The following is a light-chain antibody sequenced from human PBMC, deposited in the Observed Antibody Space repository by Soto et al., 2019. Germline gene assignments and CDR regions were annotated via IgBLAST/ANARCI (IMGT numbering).Light chain of an antibody. V-gene: IGKV1-5*03. CDR1: QSLTNW. CDR2: QAS. Sequence: DIQMTQSPPTLSASVGDRIMITCRASQSLTNWLAWYQQKPGKAPRLLIYQASSLQSGVPSRFSGSGSGTEFTLTITSLQPDDFATYFCQQYNGFPYTFGQGTKLEMK. J-gene: IGKJ2*01. CDR3: QQYNGFPYT.